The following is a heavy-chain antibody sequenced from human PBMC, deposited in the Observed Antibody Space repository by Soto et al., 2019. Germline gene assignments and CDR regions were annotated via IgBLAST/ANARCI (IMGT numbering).Heavy chain of an antibody. CDR3: ARALNWDLDY. J-gene: IGHJ4*02. CDR1: GGTFGRNT. Sequence: QVHLVQSAAEVNKPGSSVRVSCTVSGGTFGRNTIVWVRQAPEQGLECMGHIVPIFGTFKYAHKFHGRVTLTAEESTPTAYMDLSSQTAEETVVYFCARALNWDLDYWGQGTLVTGSS. D-gene: IGHD7-27*01. CDR2: IVPIFGTF. V-gene: IGHV1-69*01.